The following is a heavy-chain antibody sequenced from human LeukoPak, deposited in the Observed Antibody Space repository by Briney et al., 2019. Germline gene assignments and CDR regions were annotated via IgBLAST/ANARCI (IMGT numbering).Heavy chain of an antibody. CDR2: ISYDGYYK. Sequence: PGRSLRLSCAASGFTFSSYAMHWVRQAPGKGLEWVAVISYDGYYKYYADSVKGRFTISSDNSKNTLFLQMNSLRAEDTAVYYCAKDLKSMVRGACMDAWGQGTTVTVSS. J-gene: IGHJ6*02. V-gene: IGHV3-30*04. CDR3: AKDLKSMVRGACMDA. D-gene: IGHD3-10*01. CDR1: GFTFSSYA.